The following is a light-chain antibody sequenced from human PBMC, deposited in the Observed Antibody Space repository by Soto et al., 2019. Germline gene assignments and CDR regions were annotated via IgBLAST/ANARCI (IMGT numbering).Light chain of an antibody. CDR2: DVN. CDR3: CSYAGSYTLYV. J-gene: IGLJ1*01. Sequence: QSALTQPRSVSGSPGQSVTISCTGTSSDIGGYNFVSWYQQHPGKAPKLLIYDVNKRRSGVPDRFSGSKSGNTASLTISGLQADDETDYYCCSYAGSYTLYVFGTGTKLTVL. V-gene: IGLV2-11*01. CDR1: SSDIGGYNF.